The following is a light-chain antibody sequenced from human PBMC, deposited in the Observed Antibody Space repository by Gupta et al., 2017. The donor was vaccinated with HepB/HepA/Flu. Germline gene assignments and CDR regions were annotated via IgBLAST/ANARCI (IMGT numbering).Light chain of an antibody. Sequence: EIVMTQSPATLSVSPGERATLSCRASQSVSSNLAWYQQKPGQAPRLLIYGASTRATGIPARFSGSGSGTEFTLIISSRQSEDYAVYYCQQYNSCSSWTFGQGTKLEI. J-gene: IGKJ2*02. CDR2: GAS. V-gene: IGKV3-15*01. CDR3: QQYNSCSSWT. CDR1: QSVSSN.